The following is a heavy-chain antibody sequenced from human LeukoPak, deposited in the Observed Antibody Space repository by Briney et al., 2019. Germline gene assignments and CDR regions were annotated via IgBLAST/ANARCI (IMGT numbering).Heavy chain of an antibody. J-gene: IGHJ4*02. D-gene: IGHD3-9*01. Sequence: GGSLRLSCAASGFTFSSYWMHWVRQAPGKGLVWVSRINTDGSSTSYADSVKGRSTISRDNAKNTLYLQMNSLRAEDTAVYYCARAGDFDWLDYWGQGTLVTVSS. CDR3: ARAGDFDWLDY. CDR2: INTDGSST. CDR1: GFTFSSYW. V-gene: IGHV3-74*01.